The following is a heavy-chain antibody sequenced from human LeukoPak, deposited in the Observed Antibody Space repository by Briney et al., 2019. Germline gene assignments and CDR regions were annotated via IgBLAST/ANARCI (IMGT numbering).Heavy chain of an antibody. J-gene: IGHJ4*02. Sequence: GSMRLSCAASGFSFRNYWMSWVRQAPGKGLEWVADIKQDGSEKNYVDSVKGRFTISRDNAKNSLYLQMNSLRAEDTAVYYCARERSGYFADYWGQGTLVTVSS. D-gene: IGHD5-12*01. CDR3: ARERSGYFADY. V-gene: IGHV3-7*01. CDR1: GFSFRNYW. CDR2: IKQDGSEK.